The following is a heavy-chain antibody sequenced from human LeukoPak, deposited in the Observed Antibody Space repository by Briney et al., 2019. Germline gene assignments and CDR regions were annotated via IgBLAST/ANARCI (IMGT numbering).Heavy chain of an antibody. CDR1: GGSVSIGRYQ. J-gene: IGHJ4*02. V-gene: IGHV4-61*01. CDR3: ARRKAGRPRDYYFDY. CDR2: IQYSGSP. Sequence: PSETLSLTCTVSGGSVSIGRYQWSWIRQPPGPGLEWIGDIQYSGSPAYNPSLQNRVIILKDESRNQFSLRLRSVTAADTAVYFCARRKAGRPRDYYFDYWGQGILVTVSS. D-gene: IGHD6-6*01.